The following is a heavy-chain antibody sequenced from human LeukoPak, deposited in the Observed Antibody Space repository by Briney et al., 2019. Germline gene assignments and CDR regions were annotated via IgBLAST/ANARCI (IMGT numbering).Heavy chain of an antibody. V-gene: IGHV4-39*07. Sequence: SETLSLTCTVSGGSISSSSYYWGCIRQPPGKGLEWIGSIYYSGSTYYNPSLKSRVTISVDTSKNQFSLKLSSVTAADTAVYYCARESGAGAGTDYWGQGTLVTVSS. CDR2: IYYSGST. J-gene: IGHJ4*02. CDR3: ARESGAGAGTDY. D-gene: IGHD6-13*01. CDR1: GGSISSSSYY.